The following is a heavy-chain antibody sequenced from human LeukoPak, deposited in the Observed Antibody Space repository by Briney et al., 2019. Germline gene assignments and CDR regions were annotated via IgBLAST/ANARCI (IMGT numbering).Heavy chain of an antibody. J-gene: IGHJ3*02. D-gene: IGHD3-16*01. V-gene: IGHV4-39*01. CDR3: ARPRLRGRRGAFDI. CDR1: GGSISSSSYY. Sequence: PSETLSLTCTVSGGSISSSSYYWGWIRQPPGKGLEWIGSIYYSGSTYYSPSLKSRVTISVDTSKNQFSLKLSSVTAADTAVYYCARPRLRGRRGAFDIWGQGTMVTVSS. CDR2: IYYSGST.